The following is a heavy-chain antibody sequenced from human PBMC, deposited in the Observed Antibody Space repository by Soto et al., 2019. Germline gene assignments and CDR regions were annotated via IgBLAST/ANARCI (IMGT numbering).Heavy chain of an antibody. V-gene: IGHV4-61*01. CDR2: LYYSGCT. Sequence: SETLSLTCTVSGGSVSSGSYYWSWIRQPPGKGLEYIGYLYYSGCTNYNPSLKSRVTISVDTPKNQFSLKLTSVTAADTAIYYCARGQAFWTGYYRMPYYFDYWGQGTLVTVSS. CDR1: GGSVSSGSYY. J-gene: IGHJ4*02. CDR3: ARGQAFWTGYYRMPYYFDY. D-gene: IGHD3-3*01.